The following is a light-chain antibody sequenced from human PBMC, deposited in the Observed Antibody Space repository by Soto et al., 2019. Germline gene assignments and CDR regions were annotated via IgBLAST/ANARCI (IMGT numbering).Light chain of an antibody. CDR1: SSNIGAGYD. J-gene: IGLJ2*01. V-gene: IGLV1-40*01. CDR3: QSYDSSLSGVV. CDR2: GNS. Sequence: QLVLTQPPSVSGAPGQRVTISCTGSSSNIGAGYDVHWYKQLPGTAPKLLIYGNSNRPSGVPDRFSGSKSGTSASLAITGLQAEDEADYYCQSYDSSLSGVVFGGGTKLTVL.